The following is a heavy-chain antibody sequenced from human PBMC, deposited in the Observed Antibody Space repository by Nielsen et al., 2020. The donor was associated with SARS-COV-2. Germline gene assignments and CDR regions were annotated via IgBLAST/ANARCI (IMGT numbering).Heavy chain of an antibody. CDR3: ARGASMGLVGATRHNWFDP. J-gene: IGHJ5*02. CDR1: GFTFSSYA. Sequence: GGSLRLSCAASGFTFSSYAMHWVRQAPGKGLEWVAVISYDGSNKYYADSVKGRFTISRDNSKNTLYLQMNSLRAEDTAVYYCARGASMGLVGATRHNWFDPWGQGTLVTVSS. V-gene: IGHV3-30-3*01. CDR2: ISYDGSNK. D-gene: IGHD1-26*01.